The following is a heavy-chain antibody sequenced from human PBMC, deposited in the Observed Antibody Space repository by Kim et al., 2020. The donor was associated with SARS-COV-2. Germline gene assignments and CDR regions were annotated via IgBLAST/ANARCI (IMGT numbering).Heavy chain of an antibody. CDR1: GFTFSSYS. Sequence: GGSPRLSCAASGFTFSSYSMNWVRQAPGKGLEWVSSISSSSSYIYYADSVKGRFTISRDNAKNSLYLQMNSLRAEDTAVYYCASGEPHYYYYYGMDVWGQGTTVTVSS. CDR2: ISSSSSYI. J-gene: IGHJ6*02. D-gene: IGHD7-27*01. CDR3: ASGEPHYYYYYGMDV. V-gene: IGHV3-21*01.